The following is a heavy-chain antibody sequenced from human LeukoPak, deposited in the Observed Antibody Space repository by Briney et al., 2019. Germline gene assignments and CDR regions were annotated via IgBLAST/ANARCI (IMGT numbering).Heavy chain of an antibody. Sequence: GASVKVSCKASGHTFTSYDINWVRQATGQGLEWMGWMNPNSGNTGYAQKFQGRVTMTRNTSISTAYMELSSLRPEDTAVYYCAKGRGLAVAGPSDYWGQGTLVTVSS. CDR3: AKGRGLAVAGPSDY. V-gene: IGHV1-8*01. CDR2: MNPNSGNT. J-gene: IGHJ4*02. CDR1: GHTFTSYD. D-gene: IGHD6-19*01.